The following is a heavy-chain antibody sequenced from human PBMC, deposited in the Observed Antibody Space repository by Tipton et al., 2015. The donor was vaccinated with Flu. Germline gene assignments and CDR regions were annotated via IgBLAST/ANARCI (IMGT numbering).Heavy chain of an antibody. CDR3: AKDRWAYYDSSGYAAFDI. J-gene: IGHJ3*02. CDR1: GFTFSSHA. V-gene: IGHV3-23*01. CDR2: LSNSGGRT. Sequence: SLRLSCTASGFTFSSHAMSWVRQAPGKGLEWVSGLSNSGGRTYYADSVGGRFTISRDNSKNTLYLQMNSLRAEDTAVYYCAKDRWAYYDSSGYAAFDIWGQGTMVTVSS. D-gene: IGHD3-22*01.